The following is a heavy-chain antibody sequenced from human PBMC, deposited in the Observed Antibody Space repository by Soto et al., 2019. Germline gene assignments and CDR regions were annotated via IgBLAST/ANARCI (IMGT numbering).Heavy chain of an antibody. CDR2: ISYDGSNK. CDR3: ANMAAAGSG. CDR1: GFTFSSYA. J-gene: IGHJ4*02. Sequence: GGSLRLSCAASGFTFSSYAMHWVRQAPGKGLEWVAVISYDGSNKYYADSVKGRFTISRDNSKNTLYLQMNSLRAEDTAVYYCANMAAAGSGWGQGTLVTVPQ. D-gene: IGHD6-13*01. V-gene: IGHV3-30-3*01.